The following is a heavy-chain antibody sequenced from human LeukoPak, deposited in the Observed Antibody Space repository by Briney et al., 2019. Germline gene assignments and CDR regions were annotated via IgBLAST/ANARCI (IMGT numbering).Heavy chain of an antibody. Sequence: PSETLSLTCTVSGGSIRNYYWSWIRQPPGKGLEWIGYIYYSGSTNYNPSLTSRATISVDTSKNQFSLKLSSVTAADTAVYYCARVYYSSSYDYWYFDLWGRGTLVTVSS. CDR2: IYYSGST. CDR1: GGSIRNYY. J-gene: IGHJ2*01. CDR3: ARVYYSSSYDYWYFDL. D-gene: IGHD6-13*01. V-gene: IGHV4-59*01.